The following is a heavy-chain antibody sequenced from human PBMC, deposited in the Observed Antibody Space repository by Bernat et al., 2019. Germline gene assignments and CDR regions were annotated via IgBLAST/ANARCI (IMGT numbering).Heavy chain of an antibody. CDR1: GFTFSNYW. CDR3: ASLNLRSVDY. D-gene: IGHD4-17*01. J-gene: IGHJ4*02. Sequence: EVQLVESGGGLVQPGGSLRLSCAASGFTFSNYWMGWVRQAPGKGLESVANINQDGSETYYVDSVKGRFSISRDNAKNSLYVQMNSLRAEDTAVYYCASLNLRSVDYWGQGTLVTVSS. CDR2: INQDGSET. V-gene: IGHV3-7*03.